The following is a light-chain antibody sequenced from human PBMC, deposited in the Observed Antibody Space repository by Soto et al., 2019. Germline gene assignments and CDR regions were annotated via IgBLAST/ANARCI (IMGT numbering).Light chain of an antibody. CDR1: QSVSSN. CDR2: GAS. V-gene: IGKV3-15*01. CDR3: HQYNKWPPYT. J-gene: IGKJ2*01. Sequence: EIVMTQSPATLSVSPGERATLSCRANQSVSSNLAWYQQKTGQAPRPLIYGASTRATGIPARFSGSGSGTEFTLTISSVQSEDFAVYYCHQYNKWPPYTFGQGTKLEIK.